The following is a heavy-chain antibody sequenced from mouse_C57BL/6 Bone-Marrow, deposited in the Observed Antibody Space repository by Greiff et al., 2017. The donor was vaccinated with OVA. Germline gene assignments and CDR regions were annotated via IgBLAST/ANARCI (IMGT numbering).Heavy chain of an antibody. CDR2: INYDGSST. D-gene: IGHD1-2*01. CDR1: GFTFSDYY. V-gene: IGHV5-16*01. Sequence: EVKVVESEGGLVQPGSSMKLSCTASGFTFSDYYMAWVRQVPETGLEWVANINYDGSSTYYLDSLKSRFIISRDNAKNILYLQMSSLKSEDTASYYCARLSHGAMASWGPVTSVPVSS. CDR3: ARLSHGAMAS. J-gene: IGHJ4*01.